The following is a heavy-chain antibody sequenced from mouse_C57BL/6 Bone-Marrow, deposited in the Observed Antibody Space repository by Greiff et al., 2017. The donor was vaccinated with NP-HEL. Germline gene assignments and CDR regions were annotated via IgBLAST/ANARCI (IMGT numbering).Heavy chain of an antibody. CDR1: GYAFSSSW. J-gene: IGHJ1*03. Sequence: VQLQQSGPELVKPGASVKISCKASGYAFSSSWMNWVKQRPGKGLEGIGRIYPGEGDTNYNGKFKGKATLTADKSYRTAQLQLSSLTSEDSAVYFCARMGITTADWYFDVWGTGTTVTVSS. CDR2: IYPGEGDT. V-gene: IGHV1-82*01. D-gene: IGHD1-1*01. CDR3: ARMGITTADWYFDV.